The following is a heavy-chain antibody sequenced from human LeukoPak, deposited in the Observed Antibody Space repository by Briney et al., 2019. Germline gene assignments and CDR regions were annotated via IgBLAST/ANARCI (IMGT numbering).Heavy chain of an antibody. CDR3: ARSISTTGTDY. CDR2: IYHSRST. V-gene: IGHV4-38-2*01. J-gene: IGHJ4*02. Sequence: PSETLSLTCAVSGYSISSGYYWAWVRQPPGKGLEWIGSIYHSRSTYYNPHLTSRVTISVDTYKNQFSLRLSSVTAADTAMYYCARSISTTGTDYWGQGTLVTVSS. D-gene: IGHD1-7*01. CDR1: GYSISSGYY.